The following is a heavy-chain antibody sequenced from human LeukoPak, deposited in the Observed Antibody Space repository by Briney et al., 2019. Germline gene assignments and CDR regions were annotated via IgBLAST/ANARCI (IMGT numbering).Heavy chain of an antibody. D-gene: IGHD3-10*01. CDR3: ARLSRFGELFSFDV. CDR2: ISTNNGNT. CDR1: GYTFTSYG. V-gene: IGHV1-18*01. J-gene: IGHJ3*01. Sequence: ASVKVSCKASGYTFTSYGISWVRQAPGQRLEWMGWISTNNGNTNYAQRLQGRVTMTTDTSTRTAYMELRSLRSDDTAVYYCARLSRFGELFSFDVWGQGTIITVSS.